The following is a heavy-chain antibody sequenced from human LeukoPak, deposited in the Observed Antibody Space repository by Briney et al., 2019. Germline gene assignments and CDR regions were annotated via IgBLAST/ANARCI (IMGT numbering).Heavy chain of an antibody. D-gene: IGHD3-22*01. V-gene: IGHV1-69*05. CDR3: ASTLYDSSGYYYDY. CDR1: GYTFTSYG. Sequence: ASVKVSCKASGYTFTSYGISWVRQAPGQGLEWMGGIIPIFGTANYAQKFQGRVTITTDESTSTAYMELSSLRSEDTAVYYCASTLYDSSGYYYDYWGQGTLVTVSS. CDR2: IIPIFGTA. J-gene: IGHJ4*02.